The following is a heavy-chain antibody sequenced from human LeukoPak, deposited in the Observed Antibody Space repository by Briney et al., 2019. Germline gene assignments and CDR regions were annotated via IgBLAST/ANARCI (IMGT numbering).Heavy chain of an antibody. CDR2: VYSVGAT. CDR3: ATERPGSRTLDS. Sequence: ETLSLTCTVSGGSISSSSDYWGWIRLAPGKGLEWVSIVYSVGATYYEDSVKGRFTVSRDDSKNIVFLQMNNLRSEDTAVYFCATERPGSRTLDSWGQGTPVTVSS. D-gene: IGHD1-14*01. J-gene: IGHJ4*02. V-gene: IGHV3-66*01. CDR1: GGSISSSSDY.